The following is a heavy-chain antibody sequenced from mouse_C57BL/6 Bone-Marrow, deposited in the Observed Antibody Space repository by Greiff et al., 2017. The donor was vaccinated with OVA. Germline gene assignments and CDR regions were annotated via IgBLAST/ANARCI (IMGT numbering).Heavy chain of an antibody. V-gene: IGHV1-26*01. CDR2: INPNNGGT. J-gene: IGHJ4*01. Sequence: VQLQQSGPELVKPGASVKISCKASGYTFTDYYMTWVKQSHGKSLEWIGDINPNNGGTSYNQKFKGKATLTVDKSSSTAYMELRSLTSEDSAVYYCARSPIYYYGSSSLYAMDYWGQGTSVTVSS. D-gene: IGHD1-1*01. CDR1: GYTFTDYY. CDR3: ARSPIYYYGSSSLYAMDY.